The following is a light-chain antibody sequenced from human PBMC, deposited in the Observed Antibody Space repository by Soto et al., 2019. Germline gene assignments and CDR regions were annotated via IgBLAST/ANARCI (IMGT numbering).Light chain of an antibody. CDR1: QGLYNY. J-gene: IGKJ2*01. Sequence: EIVLTQSPATLSMSPGDTATLSCGASQGLYNYLAWYQQKRGLAPRLLIYDASSRATGISDRFTGSGSGTDFTLTISRLEPEDFAVYYCQQYSSSPYTFGQGTQMEIK. V-gene: IGKV3D-20*01. CDR3: QQYSSSPYT. CDR2: DAS.